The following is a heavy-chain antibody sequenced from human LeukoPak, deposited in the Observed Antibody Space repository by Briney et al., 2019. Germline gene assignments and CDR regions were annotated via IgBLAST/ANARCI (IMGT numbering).Heavy chain of an antibody. CDR2: INHSGST. J-gene: IGHJ3*02. CDR1: GGSFSGYY. V-gene: IGHV4-34*01. Sequence: PSEALSLTCAVYGGSFSGYYWSWIRQPPGKGLEWIGEINHSGSTYYNPSLKSRVTISVDTSKNQFSLKLSSVTAADTAVYYCARHRDFPDAFDIWGQGTMVTVSS. D-gene: IGHD5-24*01. CDR3: ARHRDFPDAFDI.